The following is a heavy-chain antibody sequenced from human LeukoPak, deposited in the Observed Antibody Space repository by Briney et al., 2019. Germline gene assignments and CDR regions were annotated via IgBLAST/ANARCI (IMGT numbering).Heavy chain of an antibody. CDR1: GFTFSSYN. CDR3: ARDGELYGSGSYLSVTSGGRGAAFDY. Sequence: PGGSLRLSCAASGFTFSSYNMNWVRQAPGKGLEWVSSITSSSSYIYYADSVRGRFTISRDNAKNSLYLQINSLRAEDTAVYYCARDGELYGSGSYLSVTSGGRGAAFDYWGQGTLVTVSS. J-gene: IGHJ4*02. D-gene: IGHD3-10*01. V-gene: IGHV3-21*01. CDR2: ITSSSSYI.